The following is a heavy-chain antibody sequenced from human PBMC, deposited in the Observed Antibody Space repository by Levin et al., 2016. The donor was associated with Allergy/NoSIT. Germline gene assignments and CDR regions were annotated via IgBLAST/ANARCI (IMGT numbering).Heavy chain of an antibody. J-gene: IGHJ4*02. D-gene: IGHD3-10*01. CDR3: ANKGGSSASTSYLVLEF. V-gene: IGHV3-23*01. Sequence: GESLKISCAASGFIFTNYAMSWVRQAPGEGLEWVSVISGGGDDTYYSDSVKGRFTISRDNSKNMVFLEMSSLRAEDTAIYYCANKGGSSASTSYLVLEFWGQGTLVTVSS. CDR2: ISGGGDDT. CDR1: GFIFTNYA.